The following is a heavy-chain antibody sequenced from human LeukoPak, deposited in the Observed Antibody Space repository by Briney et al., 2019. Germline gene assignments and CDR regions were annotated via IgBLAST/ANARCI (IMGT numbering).Heavy chain of an antibody. V-gene: IGHV3-73*01. CDR2: IDKKDKGYATAT. CDR1: GFTFSGSA. Sequence: SGGSLRLFCAASGFTFSGSAIHWVRQSSGKGLEWVGQIDKKDKGYATATAYAASVKGRFTISRDDSINTAYLQMKSLKTEDTALYYCTRDSGTYNWFDPWGQGTLVTVSS. CDR3: TRDSGTYNWFDP. J-gene: IGHJ5*02. D-gene: IGHD1-26*01.